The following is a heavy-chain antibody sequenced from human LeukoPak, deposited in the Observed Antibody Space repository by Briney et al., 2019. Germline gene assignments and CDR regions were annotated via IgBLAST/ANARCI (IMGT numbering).Heavy chain of an antibody. Sequence: SETLSLTCTVSGNSISSGDNYWSWIRQPAGKGLEWIGRIYTSGSTNYNPSLKSRVIISVDTSKNQFSLELSSVTAADTAVYYCAREDRYCSGGSRYSWGQGTLVTVSS. J-gene: IGHJ4*02. V-gene: IGHV4-61*02. CDR2: IYTSGST. CDR1: GNSISSGDNY. D-gene: IGHD2-15*01. CDR3: AREDRYCSGGSRYS.